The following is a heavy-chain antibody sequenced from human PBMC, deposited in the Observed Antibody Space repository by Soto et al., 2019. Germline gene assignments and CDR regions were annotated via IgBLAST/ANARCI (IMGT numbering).Heavy chain of an antibody. D-gene: IGHD2-15*01. CDR1: GLTFSSYS. V-gene: IGHV3-48*01. Sequence: EVQLVESGGGFVQRGGSLRISCEASGLTFSSYSMNWVRQAPGKGLEWVSYISRSRSTIYYADSVKGRFTISRDNAKNTLYLQMNSLRAEDTAVYYCAFGEDSRYYYYGMDVWGQGTTVTVSS. CDR2: ISRSRSTI. J-gene: IGHJ6*02. CDR3: AFGEDSRYYYYGMDV.